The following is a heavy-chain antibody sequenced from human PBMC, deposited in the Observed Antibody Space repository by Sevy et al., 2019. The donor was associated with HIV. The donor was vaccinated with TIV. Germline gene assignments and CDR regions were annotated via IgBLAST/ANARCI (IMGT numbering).Heavy chain of an antibody. Sequence: SETLSLTCTVSGGSISSYYWSLIRQPPGKGLEWIGYIYYSGRTNYNPSLKSRVTISVDTSKNQFSLKLSSVTAADTAVYYCARDHHYSDAFDIWGQGTMVTVSS. D-gene: IGHD3-10*01. J-gene: IGHJ3*02. V-gene: IGHV4-59*01. CDR1: GGSISSYY. CDR2: IYYSGRT. CDR3: ARDHHYSDAFDI.